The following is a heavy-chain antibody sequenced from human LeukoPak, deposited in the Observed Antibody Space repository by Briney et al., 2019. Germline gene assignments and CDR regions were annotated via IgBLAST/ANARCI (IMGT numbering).Heavy chain of an antibody. CDR2: FNTNSGGT. CDR3: VRGRNYYDSSDYYEGDGFDI. CDR1: GYTFTGYY. D-gene: IGHD3-22*01. V-gene: IGHV1-2*02. Sequence: ASVKVSCKASGYTFTGYYMNWVRQAPGQGLEWMGWFNTNSGGTTYTQKFQGRVTMTRDMSTSTVYMELSSLRSEDTAVYYCVRGRNYYDSSDYYEGDGFDIWGQGTVVTVPS. J-gene: IGHJ3*02.